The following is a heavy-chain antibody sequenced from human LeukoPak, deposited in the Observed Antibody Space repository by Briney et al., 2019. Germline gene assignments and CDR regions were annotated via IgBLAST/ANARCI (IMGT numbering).Heavy chain of an antibody. J-gene: IGHJ3*02. CDR2: ISAYNGNT. CDR3: ARDRGPGYSYGPDAFDI. D-gene: IGHD5-18*01. Sequence: ASVKVSCKASGYTFTSYGISWVRQAPGQGLEWMGWISAYNGNTNYAQKLQGRVTMTTDTSTSTAYMELRSLRSDDTAVYYCARDRGPGYSYGPDAFDIWGQGTMVTVSS. CDR1: GYTFTSYG. V-gene: IGHV1-18*01.